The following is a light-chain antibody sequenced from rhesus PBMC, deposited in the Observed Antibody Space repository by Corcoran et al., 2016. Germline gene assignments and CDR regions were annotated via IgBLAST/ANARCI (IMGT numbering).Light chain of an antibody. CDR2: GAS. Sequence: QVILTQSPATLSLSPGERATLSCRASQRVSSYLAWYQQKPGKAPRILLCGASSRSTGIQDRISGSGAGTDLPLPISSMHPEDVAVYHFYQHSSGWTFCQGTKVEIQ. V-gene: IGKV3-10*01. CDR3: YQHSSGWT. CDR1: QRVSSY. J-gene: IGKJ1*01.